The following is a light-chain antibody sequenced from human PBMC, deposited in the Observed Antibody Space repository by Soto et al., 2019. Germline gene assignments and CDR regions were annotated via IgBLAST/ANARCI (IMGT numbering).Light chain of an antibody. Sequence: EIVMTQSASTLSGSAGERATLSWGASQSVGSDLAWYQQKTGQAPRLVIYDIFTRATGVPTRISGSGSGTEFTLTISSLQSEDFAVYDCQQYNSWPLTFGGGTKVDIK. V-gene: IGKV3D-15*01. CDR2: DIF. J-gene: IGKJ4*01. CDR3: QQYNSWPLT. CDR1: QSVGSD.